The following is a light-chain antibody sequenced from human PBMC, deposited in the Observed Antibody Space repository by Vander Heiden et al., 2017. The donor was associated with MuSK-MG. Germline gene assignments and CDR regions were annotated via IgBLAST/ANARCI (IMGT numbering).Light chain of an antibody. CDR1: NIGTES. Sequence: SYVLTQPPSVSVAPGETARITCGGNNIGTESVHWYQQKPGQAPVLVVYYDSDRPSGIPERFSGSSSGNTATLTISRVEAGDEADYYCQVWDSSSDRVVFGGGTKLTVL. CDR2: YDS. CDR3: QVWDSSSDRVV. V-gene: IGLV3-21*04. J-gene: IGLJ2*01.